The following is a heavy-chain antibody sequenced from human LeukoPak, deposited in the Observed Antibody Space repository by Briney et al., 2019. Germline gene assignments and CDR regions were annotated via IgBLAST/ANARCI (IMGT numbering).Heavy chain of an antibody. CDR1: GFTFSNAW. D-gene: IGHD4-17*01. Sequence: TGGSLRFSCAASGFTFSNAWMSWVRQAPGKGLEWVSAISGSGGSTYYADSVKGRFTISRDNSKNTLYLQMNSLRAEDTAVYYCAKEGRVTKQFPFDYWGQGTLVTVSS. J-gene: IGHJ4*02. CDR3: AKEGRVTKQFPFDY. CDR2: ISGSGGST. V-gene: IGHV3-23*01.